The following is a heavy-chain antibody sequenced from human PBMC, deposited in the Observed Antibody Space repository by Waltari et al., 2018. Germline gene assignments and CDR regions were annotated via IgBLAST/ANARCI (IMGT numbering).Heavy chain of an antibody. V-gene: IGHV4-34*01. J-gene: IGHJ4*02. D-gene: IGHD3-10*01. CDR2: INHSGST. CDR3: ARSVWFGEPQNGHYFDY. CDR1: GGSFSGYY. Sequence: QVQLQQWGAGLLKPSETLSLTCAVYGGSFSGYYWSWIRQPPGKGLEWIGEINHSGSTNYNPSLKSRVTISVDTSKNQFSLKLSSVTAADTAVYYCARSVWFGEPQNGHYFDYWGQGTLVTVSS.